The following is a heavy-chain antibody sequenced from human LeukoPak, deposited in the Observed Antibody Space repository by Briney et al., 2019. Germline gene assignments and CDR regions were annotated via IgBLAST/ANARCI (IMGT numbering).Heavy chain of an antibody. D-gene: IGHD1-26*01. CDR2: IYTTGTT. CDR1: GGSISTGTYY. Sequence: SETLSLTCTVSGGSISTGTYYWSWTRQPAGKGLEWIGRIYTTGTTNYNPSLKSRVTMSLDTSKNQFSLRLTSVTAADTAVYYCARGASGDNWFDPWGQGTLVTVSS. V-gene: IGHV4-61*02. CDR3: ARGASGDNWFDP. J-gene: IGHJ5*02.